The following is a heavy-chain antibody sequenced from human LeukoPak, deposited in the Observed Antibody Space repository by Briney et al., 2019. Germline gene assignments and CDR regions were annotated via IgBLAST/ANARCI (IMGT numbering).Heavy chain of an antibody. CDR1: GFTFSSYW. D-gene: IGHD2-15*01. CDR3: ARDLSLYCSGGSCYSLNY. Sequence: GGSLRLSCAASGFTFSSYWMHWVRQAPGKGLVWVSRINSDGSSTSYADSVKGRFTISRDNAKNTLYLQMNSLRAEDTAVYYCARDLSLYCSGGSCYSLNYWGQGTLVTVSS. V-gene: IGHV3-74*01. CDR2: INSDGSST. J-gene: IGHJ4*02.